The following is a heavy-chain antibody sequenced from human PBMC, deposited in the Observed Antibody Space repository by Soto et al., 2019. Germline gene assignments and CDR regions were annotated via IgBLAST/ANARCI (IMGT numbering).Heavy chain of an antibody. V-gene: IGHV3-21*01. J-gene: IGHJ4*02. CDR1: GFTFSSYV. D-gene: IGHD1-26*01. CDR2: INGRSNYI. Sequence: PGGSLRLSCAASGFTFSSYVMNWVRQTPGKGLEWVSSINGRSNYIYYADSVKGRFTISRDNAKNSLYLQMNSLRVEDTALYYCAREDGIVGTTSAFDYWGQGTLVTVSS. CDR3: AREDGIVGTTSAFDY.